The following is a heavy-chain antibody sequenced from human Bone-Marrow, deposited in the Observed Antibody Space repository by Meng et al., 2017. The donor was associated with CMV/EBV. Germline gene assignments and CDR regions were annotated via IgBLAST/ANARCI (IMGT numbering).Heavy chain of an antibody. CDR2: ISWNSGSI. CDR1: GFTFDDYA. Sequence: SLKISCAASGFTFDDYAMHWVRQAPGKGLEWVSGISWNSGSIGYADSVKGRFTISRDNAKNSLYLQMNSLRAEDTALYYCAKDIIPGITMIVYYFEYWGPEKRVNGAS. D-gene: IGHD3-22*01. J-gene: IGHJ4*02. V-gene: IGHV3-9*01. CDR3: AKDIIPGITMIVYYFEY.